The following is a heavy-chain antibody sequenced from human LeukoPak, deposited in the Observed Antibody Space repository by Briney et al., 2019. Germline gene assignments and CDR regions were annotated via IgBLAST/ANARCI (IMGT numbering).Heavy chain of an antibody. CDR3: ARRMATATFDY. J-gene: IGHJ4*02. CDR2: IDHSGTT. D-gene: IGHD4-17*01. CDR1: GDSISSYS. Sequence: SETLSLTCTVSGDSISSYSWSWIRQPPGKGLEWIGYIDHSGTTNYNPSLKSRVTISVDTSKNQFSLKLSSVTAADTAIYYCARRMATATFDYWGPGTLVTVS. V-gene: IGHV4-59*08.